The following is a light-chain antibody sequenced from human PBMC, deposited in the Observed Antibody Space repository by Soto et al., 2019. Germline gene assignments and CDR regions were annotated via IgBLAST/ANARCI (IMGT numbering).Light chain of an antibody. CDR3: SSYTYSSTPYV. CDR1: SSDVGGYNY. V-gene: IGLV2-14*01. J-gene: IGLJ1*01. Sequence: QSALTQPASVSGSPGQSITISCTGTSSDVGGYNYVSWYQHHPGKAPKLMFYEVSNRPSGVSNRFSGSKSGNTASLTISGLQAEDEADYYCSSYTYSSTPYVFGTGTKLTVL. CDR2: EVS.